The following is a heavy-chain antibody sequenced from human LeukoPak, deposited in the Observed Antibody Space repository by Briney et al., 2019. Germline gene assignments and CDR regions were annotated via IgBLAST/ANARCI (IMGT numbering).Heavy chain of an antibody. CDR3: AGGGDSGGYYYPMFDY. CDR2: IYYSGST. J-gene: IGHJ4*02. Sequence: SETLSLTCTVSGGSISSYYWNWIRQPPGKGLEWIGYIYYSGSTNYNPSLKSRVTISVDTSKNQFSLKLNSVTAADTAVYYCAGGGDSGGYYYPMFDYWGQGTLVTVPS. D-gene: IGHD3-22*01. CDR1: GGSISSYY. V-gene: IGHV4-59*01.